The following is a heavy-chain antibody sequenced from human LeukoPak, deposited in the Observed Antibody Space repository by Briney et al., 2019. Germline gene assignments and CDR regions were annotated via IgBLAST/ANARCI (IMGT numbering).Heavy chain of an antibody. CDR1: GFTFSSYG. Sequence: GGSLRLSCAASGFTFSSYGMHWVRQAPGKGLEWVAAISYDGRNKEYVGSVRGRFTISRDNSKNTLYLQMNSLRAEDTAVYYCAKDRGYSHGFDYWGQGTLVTVSS. V-gene: IGHV3-30*18. CDR2: ISYDGRNK. D-gene: IGHD5-18*01. CDR3: AKDRGYSHGFDY. J-gene: IGHJ4*02.